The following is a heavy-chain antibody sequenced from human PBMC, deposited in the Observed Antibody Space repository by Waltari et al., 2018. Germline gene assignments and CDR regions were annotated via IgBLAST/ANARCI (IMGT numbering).Heavy chain of an antibody. CDR1: GFAFNKFI. V-gene: IGHV3-30*03. Sequence: QVQLMESGGGVVQPGQSLRLSSAASGFAFNKFIFHWVRQAPGKGLEWVASSLNDGSDTKYADSVRGRFSISRDNSENTVYLQMDTLNIEDTGVYYCARGRSYGMDVWGQGTAVTVSS. CDR2: SLNDGSDT. CDR3: ARGRSYGMDV. J-gene: IGHJ6*02.